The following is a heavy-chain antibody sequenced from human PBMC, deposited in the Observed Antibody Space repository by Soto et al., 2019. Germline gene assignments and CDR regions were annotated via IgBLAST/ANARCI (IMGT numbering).Heavy chain of an antibody. CDR1: GGSISSGGYY. CDR3: ARDSRYRAAAGTYYYYGMDV. CDR2: IYYSGST. Sequence: QVQLQESGPGLVKPSQTLSLTCTVSGGSISSGGYYWSWIRQHPGKGLEWIGYIYYSGSTYYNPSLKSRVTISVDTSKNQFSLKLSSVTAADTDVYYCARDSRYRAAAGTYYYYGMDVWGQGTTVTVSS. J-gene: IGHJ6*02. V-gene: IGHV4-31*03. D-gene: IGHD6-13*01.